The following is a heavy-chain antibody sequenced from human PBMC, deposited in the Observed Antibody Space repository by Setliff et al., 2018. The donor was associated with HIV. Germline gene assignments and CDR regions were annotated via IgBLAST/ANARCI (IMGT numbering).Heavy chain of an antibody. CDR1: GYSITNGNY. J-gene: IGHJ3*02. Sequence: SETLSLTCLFFGYSITNGNYWSWVRQPPGKGLEWIGYIYFDETNYNPSLKGRVTISSDNSKERFSLSLRSVSAADTAVYYCARAYNFWAHFDTWGPGITVTVSS. CDR3: ARAYNFWAHFDT. V-gene: IGHV4-61*03. CDR2: IYFDET. D-gene: IGHD1-1*01.